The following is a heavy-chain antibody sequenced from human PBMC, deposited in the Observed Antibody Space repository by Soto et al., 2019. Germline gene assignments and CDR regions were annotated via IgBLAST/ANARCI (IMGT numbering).Heavy chain of an antibody. CDR2: IIPILGIT. Sequence: QVQLVQSGAEVKKPGSSVKVSCKASGGTFSSYTISWVRQAPGQGLEWMGMIIPILGITNYAQKFQGRFPITADKSTSTAYMELSSLRSEDTAVYYCALASSGGPIDYWGQGTLVTVSS. J-gene: IGHJ4*02. V-gene: IGHV1-69*02. CDR3: ALASSGGPIDY. D-gene: IGHD6-19*01. CDR1: GGTFSSYT.